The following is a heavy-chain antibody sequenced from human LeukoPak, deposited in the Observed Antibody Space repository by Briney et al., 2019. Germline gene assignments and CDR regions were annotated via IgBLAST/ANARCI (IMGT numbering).Heavy chain of an antibody. J-gene: IGHJ4*02. D-gene: IGHD1-26*01. CDR1: GFTFSSYW. V-gene: IGHV3-74*01. Sequence: PGGSLRLSCAASGFTFSSYWMHWVRQAPGKGLVWVSRINSDGSRINYADSVKGRFTISRENAKNSLSLQMNSLRAEDTAVYYCVRQQTPHGNFDYWGQGTLVTVSS. CDR3: VRQQTPHGNFDY. CDR2: INSDGSRI.